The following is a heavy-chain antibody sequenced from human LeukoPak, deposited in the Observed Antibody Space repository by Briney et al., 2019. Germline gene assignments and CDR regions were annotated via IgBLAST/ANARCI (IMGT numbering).Heavy chain of an antibody. J-gene: IGHJ4*02. CDR2: IIPIFGTA. D-gene: IGHD3-3*01. Sequence: GASVKVSCKASGCTFSSYAISWVRQAPGQGLEWMGGIIPIFGTANYAQKFQGRVTITADKTTSTAYMELSSLRSEDTAAYYCARAPWRVRGFDYWGQGTLVTVSS. V-gene: IGHV1-69*06. CDR1: GCTFSSYA. CDR3: ARAPWRVRGFDY.